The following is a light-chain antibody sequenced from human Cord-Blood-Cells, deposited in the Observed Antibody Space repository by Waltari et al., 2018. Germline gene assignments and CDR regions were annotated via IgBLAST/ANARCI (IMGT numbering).Light chain of an antibody. Sequence: QSALSQPASVSGSPGQSITISCTGTSSDVGSYNIVSWYQQHPGKAPKLMIYEGSKRPLGVSNRFSGSQSGNTASVTISGLQAEDEADYYCCSYAGSSTWVFGGGTKLTVL. CDR2: EGS. V-gene: IGLV2-23*01. CDR1: SSDVGSYNI. CDR3: CSYAGSSTWV. J-gene: IGLJ3*02.